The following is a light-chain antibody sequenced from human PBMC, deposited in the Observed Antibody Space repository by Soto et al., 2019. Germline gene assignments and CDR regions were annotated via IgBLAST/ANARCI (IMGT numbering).Light chain of an antibody. CDR3: QQCGTSPWT. V-gene: IGKV3-20*01. CDR2: GAS. J-gene: IGKJ1*01. CDR1: QSVSSSY. Sequence: TVLTQSPGTLSLSQGERATPSCRASQSVSSSYLAWYQQKPGQAPRLLIYGASSRATGIPDRFSGSGSGTDFTLTISRLEPEDFAVYYCQQCGTSPWTFGQGTK.